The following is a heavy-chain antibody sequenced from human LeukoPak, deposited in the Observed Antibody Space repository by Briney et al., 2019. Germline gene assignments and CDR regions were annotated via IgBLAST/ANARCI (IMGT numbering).Heavy chain of an antibody. CDR3: ARRPYCSSTSCYLDY. D-gene: IGHD2-2*01. Sequence: GGSLQISCKGSGYSFTSYWIGWVRPLPGKGLEWMGIIYPGDSDTRYSPSFQGHVTISADKSISTAYLQWSSLKASDTAMYYCARRPYCSSTSCYLDYWGQGTLVTVSS. CDR2: IYPGDSDT. V-gene: IGHV5-51*01. J-gene: IGHJ4*02. CDR1: GYSFTSYW.